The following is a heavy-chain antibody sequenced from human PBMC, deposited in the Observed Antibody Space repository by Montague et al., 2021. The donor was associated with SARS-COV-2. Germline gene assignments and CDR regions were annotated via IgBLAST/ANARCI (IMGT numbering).Heavy chain of an antibody. CDR1: GDAIISGDYY. V-gene: IGHV4-61*02. J-gene: IGHJ4*02. D-gene: IGHD3-16*01. Sequence: TLSLTCTVSGDAIISGDYYWTWARQPPGKGLEWIGRIYTSGTTDYRFSLKSRVTISVDTSKNQFSLKLTSVTAADTAVYYCARAHRGSWAHLDNWGQGSLVTVSS. CDR2: IYTSGTT. CDR3: ARAHRGSWAHLDN.